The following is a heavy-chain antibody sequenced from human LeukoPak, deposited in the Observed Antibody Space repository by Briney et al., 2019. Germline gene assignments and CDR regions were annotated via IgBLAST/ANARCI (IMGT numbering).Heavy chain of an antibody. CDR1: GFTFSNAW. CDR2: IKSKTDGGTT. CDR3: TRYTYGHFDC. Sequence: GGSLRLSCAASGFTFSNAWMSWVRQAPGNGLEWVGRIKSKTDGGTTEYAAPVKGRFIISRDDSKNTLYLQMSSLRTEDTAVYYCTRYTYGHFDCWGQGTLVTISS. V-gene: IGHV3-15*01. D-gene: IGHD5-18*01. J-gene: IGHJ4*02.